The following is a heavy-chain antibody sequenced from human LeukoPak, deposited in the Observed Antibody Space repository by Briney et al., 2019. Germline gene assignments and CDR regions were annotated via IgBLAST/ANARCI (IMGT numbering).Heavy chain of an antibody. CDR2: IYPGDSDA. CDR1: GYSSTSSC. CDR3: ARRRDLYSGSYYPFDY. D-gene: IGHD1-26*01. V-gene: IGHV5-51*01. Sequence: GESLKISRKGSGYSSTSSCIGWVRQMPGKGLKWMGIIYPGDSDARYSPSFQGQVTISADKSISTAYLQWSSLKASDTAMYYCARRRDLYSGSYYPFDYWGQGTLVTVSS. J-gene: IGHJ4*02.